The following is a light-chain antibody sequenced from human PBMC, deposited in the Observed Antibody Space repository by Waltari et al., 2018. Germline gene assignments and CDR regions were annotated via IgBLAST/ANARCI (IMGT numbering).Light chain of an antibody. V-gene: IGLV8-61*01. CDR2: KTN. J-gene: IGLJ3*02. CDR3: LVYMGSGIWV. CDR1: SGSFPTTSY. Sequence: QTVVTQEPSLSVSPGGTVTLTCAFSSGSFPTTSYARWYQQTPGQPPRTLVFKTNTRSSGVPDRFSGSILGNKVALTITGAQAEDESDYYCLVYMGSGIWVFGGGTKLTVL.